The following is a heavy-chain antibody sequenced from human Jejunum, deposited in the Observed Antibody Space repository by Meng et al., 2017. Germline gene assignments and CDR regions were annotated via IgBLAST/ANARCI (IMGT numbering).Heavy chain of an antibody. Sequence: GESPKISCVASGFTFSNCAMSWVRQAPGKGLEWLSDITGSGNDPFYVDSVKGRFTISRDNSKNTLYLQMESLRAEDTAIYYCAKVRQGGMASDLTNWGQGTLVTVSS. J-gene: IGHJ4*02. CDR1: GFTFSNCA. CDR3: AKVRQGGMASDLTN. D-gene: IGHD3-16*01. V-gene: IGHV3-23*01. CDR2: ITGSGNDP.